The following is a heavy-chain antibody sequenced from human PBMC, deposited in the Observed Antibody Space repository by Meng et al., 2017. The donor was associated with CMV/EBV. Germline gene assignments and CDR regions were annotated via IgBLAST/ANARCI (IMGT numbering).Heavy chain of an antibody. D-gene: IGHD1-26*01. CDR1: GRTFRTFA. J-gene: IGHJ4*02. V-gene: IGHV1-69*12. CDR2: LIPVFETA. Sequence: VQRVQSAADVAKPESVVKVTCKTSGRTFRTFAICWVRQAPGEGRVWMGGLIPVFETAKYAERFQDRVTITADDSTTTAYMELSSLRADDTALYFCARGGDSWYSDYWGQGTLVTVSS. CDR3: ARGGDSWYSDY.